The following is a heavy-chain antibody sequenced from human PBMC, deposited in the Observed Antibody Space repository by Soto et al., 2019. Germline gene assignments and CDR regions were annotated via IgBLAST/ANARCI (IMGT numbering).Heavy chain of an antibody. CDR2: IYHSGST. J-gene: IGHJ4*02. CDR1: GGSISSSNW. V-gene: IGHV4-4*02. CDR3: ARAPGSSAEVYHLDY. D-gene: IGHD6-19*01. Sequence: SETLSLTCAVSGGSISSSNWWSWVRQPPGKGLEWIGEIYHSGSTNYNPSLKSRATISVDKSKNQFSLKLSSVTAADTAVYYCARAPGSSAEVYHLDYWSQGTLVTVSS.